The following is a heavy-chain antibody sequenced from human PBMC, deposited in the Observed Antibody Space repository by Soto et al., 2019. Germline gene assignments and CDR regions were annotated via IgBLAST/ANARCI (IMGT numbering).Heavy chain of an antibody. J-gene: IGHJ6*03. CDR1: GGTFSSYT. Sequence: QVQLVQSGAEVKKPGSSVKVSCKASGGTFSSYTISWVRQAPGQGLEWMGGIIPILGIANYAQKFQGRVTITADKSTSTAYMELSSLRSEDTAVYYCARGRRIAVAGVEYYYYMDVWGKGTTVTVSS. CDR3: ARGRRIAVAGVEYYYYMDV. D-gene: IGHD6-19*01. V-gene: IGHV1-69*02. CDR2: IIPILGIA.